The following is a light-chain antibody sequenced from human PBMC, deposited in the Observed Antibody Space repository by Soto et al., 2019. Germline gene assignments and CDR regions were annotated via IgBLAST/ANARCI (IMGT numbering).Light chain of an antibody. CDR3: QHYNSYSEA. J-gene: IGKJ1*01. Sequence: DIEMTQSPSTLSASVGDRVTITCRASQSIITRLAWYQQKPGKAPKLLIYKASTLKSGVPSRFSGSGSGTEFTLTISSLQPDDFATYYCQHYNSYSEAFGQGTKVDIK. CDR2: KAS. V-gene: IGKV1-5*03. CDR1: QSIITR.